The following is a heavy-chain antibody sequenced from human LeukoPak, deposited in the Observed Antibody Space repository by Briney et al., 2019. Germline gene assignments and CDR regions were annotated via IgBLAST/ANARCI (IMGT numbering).Heavy chain of an antibody. Sequence: SETLSLTCTVSGGYISSYCWNWIRQPPGKGLEWIGYIYYSGSTNYNPSLKSRVTISVDTSKNQFSLKLSSVTAADTAVYYCARAGRYYGSGSYTGYWGQGTLVTVSS. J-gene: IGHJ4*02. CDR3: ARAGRYYGSGSYTGY. CDR1: GGYISSYC. D-gene: IGHD3-10*01. V-gene: IGHV4-59*01. CDR2: IYYSGST.